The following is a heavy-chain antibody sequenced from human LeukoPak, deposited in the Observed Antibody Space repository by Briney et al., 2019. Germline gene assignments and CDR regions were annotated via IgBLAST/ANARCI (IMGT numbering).Heavy chain of an antibody. Sequence: QPGRSLRLSCAVSGFTFDDYAMHWVRQVPGKGLEWVSGINWNSRSVGYADSVKGRFTISRDNARNSLYLQMNSLRAEDTAVYYCAKAVLDSSGYPYNWFDPWGQGTLVTVSS. CDR3: AKAVLDSSGYPYNWFDP. D-gene: IGHD3-22*01. CDR1: GFTFDDYA. V-gene: IGHV3-9*01. CDR2: INWNSRSV. J-gene: IGHJ5*02.